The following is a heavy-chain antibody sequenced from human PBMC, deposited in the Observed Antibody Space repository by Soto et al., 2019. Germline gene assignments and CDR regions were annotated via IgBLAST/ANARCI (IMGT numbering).Heavy chain of an antibody. D-gene: IGHD6-13*01. J-gene: IGHJ4*02. CDR1: GFTFSSYA. Sequence: GGSLRLSCEASGFTFSSYAMSWVRQAPGKGLEWVSAISGSGGSTYYADSVKGRFTISRDNSKNTLYLQMNSLRAEDTAVYYCVPPPYSSRLDYWGQGTLVTVSS. V-gene: IGHV3-23*01. CDR3: VPPPYSSRLDY. CDR2: ISGSGGST.